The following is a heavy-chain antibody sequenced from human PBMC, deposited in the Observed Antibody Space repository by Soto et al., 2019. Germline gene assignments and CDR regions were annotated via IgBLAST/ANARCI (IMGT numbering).Heavy chain of an antibody. V-gene: IGHV1-18*01. Sequence: QVQLVQSGDEVKKPGASVKVSCKASGYIFVNYGIAWVRQAPGQGLEWMGWISPYTGNTHSATKVQGRLTMTTDTXSSTASMDLGSLTSDDTDVYYCVMVANYVTHTPQEVWGQGTTVTVSS. D-gene: IGHD3-16*01. J-gene: IGHJ6*02. CDR3: VMVANYVTHTPQEV. CDR2: ISPYTGNT. CDR1: GYIFVNYG.